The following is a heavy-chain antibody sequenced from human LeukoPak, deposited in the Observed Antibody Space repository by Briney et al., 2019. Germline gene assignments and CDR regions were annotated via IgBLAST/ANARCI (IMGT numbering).Heavy chain of an antibody. D-gene: IGHD1-26*01. V-gene: IGHV3-23*01. CDR3: ARDYGSLAFHH. Sequence: PGGSLRLSCAASGFIFTTSVMNWVRQAPGKGLEWVSGINVGGTNTFYADSVRGRFTISRDNSKNTLYLQMSSLRHEDTAVYYCARDYGSLAFHHWGQGTLVTVSS. CDR2: INVGGTNT. CDR1: GFIFTTSV. J-gene: IGHJ1*01.